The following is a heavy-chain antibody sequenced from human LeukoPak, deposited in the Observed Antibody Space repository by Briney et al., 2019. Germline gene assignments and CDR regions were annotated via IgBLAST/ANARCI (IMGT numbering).Heavy chain of an antibody. CDR2: ISSSSSTI. CDR3: ARGTYYDSSGYYYFAFDI. Sequence: GWSLRLSCAASGFTFSSYSMNWVRQAPGKGLEWVSYISSSSSTIYYADSVKGRFTIYRDNDKNSLYLQMNSLRAEDTAVYYCARGTYYDSSGYYYFAFDIWGQGTMVTVSS. V-gene: IGHV3-48*01. J-gene: IGHJ3*02. CDR1: GFTFSSYS. D-gene: IGHD3-22*01.